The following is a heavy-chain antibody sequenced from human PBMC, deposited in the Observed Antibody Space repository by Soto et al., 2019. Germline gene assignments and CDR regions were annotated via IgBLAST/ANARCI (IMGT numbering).Heavy chain of an antibody. CDR2: MNPNSGNT. J-gene: IGHJ4*02. CDR3: ARELQGLYYFDF. Sequence: ASVKVSCKASGYTFTSYDINWVRQATGQGLEWMGWMNPNSGNTGYAQKFQGRVTMTRNTSISTAYMELSSLRSEDTAVYYCARELQGLYYFDFWGQGTLVTVSS. CDR1: GYTFTSYD. V-gene: IGHV1-8*01. D-gene: IGHD4-4*01.